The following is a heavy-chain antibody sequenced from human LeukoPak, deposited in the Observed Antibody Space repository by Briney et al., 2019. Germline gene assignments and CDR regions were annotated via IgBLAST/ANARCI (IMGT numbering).Heavy chain of an antibody. CDR2: ISGDGVST. CDR1: GFTFDDYA. CDR3: AKGGGSGRNRPIAY. Sequence: GGSLRLSCAASGFTFDDYAMHWVRQAPGKGLEWVSFISGDGVSTYYADSAKGRFTISRDKSEKSLYLQMNSLRTEDTALYYCAKGGGSGRNRPIAYWGQGTLVTVSS. V-gene: IGHV3-43*02. D-gene: IGHD3-10*01. J-gene: IGHJ4*02.